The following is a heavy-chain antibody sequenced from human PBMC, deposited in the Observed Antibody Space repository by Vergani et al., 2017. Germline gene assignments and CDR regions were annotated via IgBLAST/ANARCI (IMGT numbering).Heavy chain of an antibody. J-gene: IGHJ4*02. Sequence: QLQLQESGPGLVKPSETLSLTCTVSGGSISSSSYYWSWIRQPPGKGLEWIGYIYYSGSTNYNPSLKSRVTISVDTSKNQFSLKLSSVTAADTAVYYCARIYQWGYDFWSGYYGGGYFDYWGQGTLVTVSS. CDR1: GGSISSSSYY. D-gene: IGHD3-3*01. CDR3: ARIYQWGYDFWSGYYGGGYFDY. V-gene: IGHV4-61*01. CDR2: IYYSGST.